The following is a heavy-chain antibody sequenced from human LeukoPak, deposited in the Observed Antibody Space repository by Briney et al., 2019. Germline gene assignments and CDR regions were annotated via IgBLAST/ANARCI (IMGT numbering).Heavy chain of an antibody. CDR1: GFTFSSYG. CDR3: AKDSYPHYVWGSYRSFLDY. D-gene: IGHD3-16*02. CDR2: ISYDGSNK. V-gene: IGHV3-30*18. Sequence: GRSLRLSCAASGFTFSSYGMHWVRQAPGKGLEWVAVISYDGSNKYYADSVKGRFTISRDNSKNTLYLQMNSLRAEDTAVYYCAKDSYPHYVWGSYRSFLDYWGQGTLVTVSS. J-gene: IGHJ4*02.